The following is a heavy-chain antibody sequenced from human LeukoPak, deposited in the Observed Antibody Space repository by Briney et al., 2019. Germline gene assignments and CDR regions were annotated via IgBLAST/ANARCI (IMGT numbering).Heavy chain of an antibody. Sequence: SETLSLTXTVSGGSISSYYWSWIRQPPGKGLEWIGYIYYSGSTNYNPSLKSRVTISVDTSKNQFSQKLSSVTAADTAVYYCARARFVEMAPTYFDYWGQGTLVTVSS. CDR1: GGSISSYY. CDR2: IYYSGST. J-gene: IGHJ4*02. CDR3: ARARFVEMAPTYFDY. D-gene: IGHD5-24*01. V-gene: IGHV4-59*01.